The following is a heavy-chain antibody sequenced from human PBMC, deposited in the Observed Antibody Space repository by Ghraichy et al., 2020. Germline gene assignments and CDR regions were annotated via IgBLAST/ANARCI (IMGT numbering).Heavy chain of an antibody. CDR3: ARGHWGMDV. Sequence: GGSLRLSCATSGFNFRTSWMSWVRQAPGKGLEWVANINEEGSEKYYVDFVEGRFTISRDNAKKSLYLQMNSLRAEDTALYYCARGHWGMDVLGQGTTVTVSS. CDR1: GFNFRTSW. V-gene: IGHV3-7*01. CDR2: INEEGSEK. J-gene: IGHJ6*02.